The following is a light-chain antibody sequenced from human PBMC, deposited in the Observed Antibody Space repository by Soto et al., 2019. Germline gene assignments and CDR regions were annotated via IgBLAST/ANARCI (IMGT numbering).Light chain of an antibody. J-gene: IGLJ2*01. Sequence: QSVLTQPPSASGTPGQRVTISCSGSSSNIGSNYVFWYQQLPGAAPKLLMYNNNQRPSGVPDRVSGSKSGTSASLAISGLRSEDEADYYCAAWDDSLSGVLFGGGTKLTVL. V-gene: IGLV1-47*02. CDR3: AAWDDSLSGVL. CDR2: NNN. CDR1: SSNIGSNY.